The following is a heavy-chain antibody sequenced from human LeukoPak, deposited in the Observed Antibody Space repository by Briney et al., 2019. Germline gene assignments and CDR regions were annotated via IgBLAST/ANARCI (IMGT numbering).Heavy chain of an antibody. Sequence: ASVKVSCKASVYTLSSYEIHWVRQAAGQGLEWMAWMNPNSGNTGYAQKLQGRVTMTTDTSTSTAYMELRSLRSDDTAVYYCARERLLWFGEFWLDYWGQGTLVTVSS. V-gene: IGHV1-8*02. CDR2: MNPNSGNT. D-gene: IGHD3-10*01. J-gene: IGHJ4*02. CDR3: ARERLLWFGEFWLDY. CDR1: VYTLSSYE.